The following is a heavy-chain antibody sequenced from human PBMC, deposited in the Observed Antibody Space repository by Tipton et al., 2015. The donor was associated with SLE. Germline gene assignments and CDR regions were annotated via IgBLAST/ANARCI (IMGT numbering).Heavy chain of an antibody. J-gene: IGHJ4*02. Sequence: TLSLTCTVSGGSISSSSYYWGWIRQPPGKGLEWIGEINHSGSTNYNPSLKSRVTISVDTSKNQFSLKLSSVTAADTAVYYCARDVDIVVVVAATRFDYWGQGTLVTVSS. CDR2: INHSGST. V-gene: IGHV4-39*07. D-gene: IGHD2-15*01. CDR1: GGSISSSSYY. CDR3: ARDVDIVVVVAATRFDY.